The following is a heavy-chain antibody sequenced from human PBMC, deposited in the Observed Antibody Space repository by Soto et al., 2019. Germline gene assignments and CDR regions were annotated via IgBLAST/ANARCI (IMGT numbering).Heavy chain of an antibody. CDR2: INAGNGNT. V-gene: IGHV1-3*01. J-gene: IGHJ4*02. Sequence: QVQLVQSGAEVKKPGASVKVSCKASGYTFTSYAMHWVRQAPGQRLEWMGWINAGNGNTKYSQKFQGRVTITRDTSASTAYMELSSLRSEDTAVYYCARGTGLYDYGDYWGQGTLVTVSS. CDR3: ARGTGLYDYGDY. D-gene: IGHD2-2*01. CDR1: GYTFTSYA.